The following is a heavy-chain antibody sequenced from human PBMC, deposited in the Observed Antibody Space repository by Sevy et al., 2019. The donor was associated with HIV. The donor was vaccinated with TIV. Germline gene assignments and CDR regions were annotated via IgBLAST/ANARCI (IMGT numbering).Heavy chain of an antibody. D-gene: IGHD6-19*01. V-gene: IGHV3-74*01. CDR2: INPYGNSV. CDR1: GFTFSNYW. J-gene: IGHJ4*02. CDR3: ARAPADYSTGWSAD. Sequence: GGSLRLSCAVSGFTFSNYWMRWVRQAPGKGLLLVSRINPYGNSVTYAESVRGRFTISRDNAKNTLYLQMSSLRADDTAIYYCARAPADYSTGWSADWVQGTLVTVSS.